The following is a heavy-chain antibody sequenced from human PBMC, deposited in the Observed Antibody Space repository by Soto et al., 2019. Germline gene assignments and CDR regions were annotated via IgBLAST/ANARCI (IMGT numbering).Heavy chain of an antibody. CDR1: GGTFSSYA. Sequence: QVQLVQSGAEVKKPGSSVKVSCKASGGTFSSYAISWVRQAPGQGLEWMGEIIPIFGTATYAQKFQGRVTITADESTSTAYMELSSLRSEDTAVYYCARDRGPSSGYHPYWFDPWGQGTLVTVSS. CDR3: ARDRGPSSGYHPYWFDP. D-gene: IGHD3-22*01. V-gene: IGHV1-69*12. J-gene: IGHJ5*02. CDR2: IIPIFGTA.